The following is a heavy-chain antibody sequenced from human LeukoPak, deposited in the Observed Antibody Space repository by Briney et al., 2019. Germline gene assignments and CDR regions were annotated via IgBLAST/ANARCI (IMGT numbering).Heavy chain of an antibody. CDR1: GYTSTGYY. D-gene: IGHD3-22*01. CDR3: AITYYYDSSGYRTQNYFDY. Sequence: ASVRVSCKASGYTSTGYYMHWVRQAPGQGLEWMGWINPNSGGTNYAQKFQGRVTMTRDTSISTAYMELSRLRSDDTAVYYCAITYYYDSSGYRTQNYFDYWGQGTLVTVSS. J-gene: IGHJ4*02. CDR2: INPNSGGT. V-gene: IGHV1-2*02.